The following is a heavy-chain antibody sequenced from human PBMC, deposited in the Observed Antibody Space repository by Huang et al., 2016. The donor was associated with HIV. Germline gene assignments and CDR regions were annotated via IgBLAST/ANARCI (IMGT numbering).Heavy chain of an antibody. CDR1: GFSRNTSGVG. CDR2: IYWDDDQ. V-gene: IGHV2-5*02. D-gene: IGHD2-15*01. J-gene: IGHJ4*02. Sequence: QITLKASGPTLVKPTQTLTLACTFSGFSRNTSGVGVAWIRQPPGKALEWLALIYWDDDQRYRPSLKGSLTSSKDPSNSQVVLTMTNMDPVDTASYFCAHIGDIFAAYSPEYFDYWGQGALVTVSS. CDR3: AHIGDIFAAYSPEYFDY.